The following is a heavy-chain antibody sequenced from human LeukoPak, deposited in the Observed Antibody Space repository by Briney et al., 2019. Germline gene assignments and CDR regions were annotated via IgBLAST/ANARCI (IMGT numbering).Heavy chain of an antibody. CDR1: GFTFRGYW. J-gene: IGHJ4*02. D-gene: IGHD2-2*01. CDR3: VRDQYYQLLL. V-gene: IGHV3-74*03. CDR2: INGDGSSA. Sequence: PGGSLRLSCAGSGFTFRGYWIHWVRQVPGKGLVWVSRINGDGSSATYADSVKGRFTISRDDAKNTVYLQMNNLRAEDTAVYYCVRDQYYQLLLWGQGSLVTVSP.